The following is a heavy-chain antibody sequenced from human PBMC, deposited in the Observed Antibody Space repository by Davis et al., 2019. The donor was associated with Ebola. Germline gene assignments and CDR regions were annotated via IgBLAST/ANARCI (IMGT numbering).Heavy chain of an antibody. CDR3: ARGGITMMVVPRDYYYGMDV. CDR2: INTNTGNP. V-gene: IGHV7-4-1*02. CDR1: GYTFTSYA. Sequence: ASVKVSCKASGYTFTSYAMNWVRQAPGQVLEWMGWINTNTGNPTYAQGFTGRFVFSLDTSVSTAYLQISSLKAEDTAVYYCARGGITMMVVPRDYYYGMDVWGQGTTVTVSS. J-gene: IGHJ6*02. D-gene: IGHD3-22*01.